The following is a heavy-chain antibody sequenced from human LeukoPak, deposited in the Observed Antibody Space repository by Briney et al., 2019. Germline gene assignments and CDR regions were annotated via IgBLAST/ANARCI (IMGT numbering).Heavy chain of an antibody. V-gene: IGHV3-48*01. Sequence: PGGSLRLSCAASGFTFSSYSMNWVRQAPGKGLEWVSYIGSSSSTIYYADSVKGRFTISRDNAKNSLYLQMNSLRAEDTAVYYCATNTVVTRRGNYWGQGTLVTVSS. J-gene: IGHJ4*02. CDR1: GFTFSSYS. CDR2: IGSSSSTI. D-gene: IGHD4-23*01. CDR3: ATNTVVTRRGNY.